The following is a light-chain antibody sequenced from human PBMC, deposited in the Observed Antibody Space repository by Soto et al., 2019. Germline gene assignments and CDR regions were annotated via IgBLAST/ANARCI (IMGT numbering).Light chain of an antibody. V-gene: IGKV3-11*01. CDR1: QSVSSY. CDR2: DAS. J-gene: IGKJ4*01. Sequence: EIVLTQSPATLSLSPGERATLSCRASQSVSSYLAWYQQKPGQAPRLLIYDASNRATGIPARFSGRGSGTDFTLTISSLEPEDFAVYYCQQRSNWPPATFGGGTKVEIK. CDR3: QQRSNWPPAT.